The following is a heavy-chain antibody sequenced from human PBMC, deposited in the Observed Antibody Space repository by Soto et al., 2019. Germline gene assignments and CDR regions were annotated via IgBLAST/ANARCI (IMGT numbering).Heavy chain of an antibody. J-gene: IGHJ5*02. CDR3: ARSAFP. Sequence: PSETLSLTCTVSGGSISSGGYYWNWIRQHPGKGLEWIGYIYYSGSTYYKPSLKSRITISVDTSKNQFSLKLSSVTAADTAVYYCARSAFPWGQGTLVTVSS. CDR2: IYYSGST. V-gene: IGHV4-31*03. CDR1: GGSISSGGYY.